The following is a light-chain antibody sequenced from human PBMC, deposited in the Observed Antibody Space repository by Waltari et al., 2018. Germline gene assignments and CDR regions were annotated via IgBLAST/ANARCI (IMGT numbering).Light chain of an antibody. CDR1: ELGHKF. Sequence: SYELTQPPSVSVTPGQTAKIACSGEELGHKFAYWYQPRPGQSPLLVIYQDLKRPSGISGRFSGSTSGNTTTLTITGAQAIDEADYYCQAWDDSVCGFGGGTRLTVL. CDR2: QDL. J-gene: IGLJ2*01. CDR3: QAWDDSVCG. V-gene: IGLV3-1*01.